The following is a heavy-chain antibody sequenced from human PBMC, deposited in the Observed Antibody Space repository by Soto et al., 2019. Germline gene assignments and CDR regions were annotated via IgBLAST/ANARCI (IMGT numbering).Heavy chain of an antibody. CDR3: VRSGDNYNLLDY. Sequence: PGGSLRLSGAASGFTFSDHYMSWIRQAPGKGLEWIGYSSNSGSFTRYADSVKGRFSISRDNAKNSLYLQINSLRGDDTATYFCVRSGDNYNLLDYWGQGTPVTVS. V-gene: IGHV3-11*06. CDR1: GFTFSDHY. CDR2: SSNSGSFT. D-gene: IGHD1-1*01. J-gene: IGHJ4*02.